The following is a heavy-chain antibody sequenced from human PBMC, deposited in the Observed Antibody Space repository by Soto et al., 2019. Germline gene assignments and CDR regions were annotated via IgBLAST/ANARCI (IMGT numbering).Heavy chain of an antibody. D-gene: IGHD3-22*01. V-gene: IGHV4-34*01. CDR2: INHSGST. CDR3: ARGDYDSSGSHKGYFDY. CDR1: GGSFSGYY. J-gene: IGHJ4*02. Sequence: SETLSLTCAVYGGSFSGYYWSWIRQPPGKGLEWIGEINHSGSTNYNPSLKSRVTISVDTSKNQFSLKLSSVTAADTAVYYCARGDYDSSGSHKGYFDYWGQGTLVT.